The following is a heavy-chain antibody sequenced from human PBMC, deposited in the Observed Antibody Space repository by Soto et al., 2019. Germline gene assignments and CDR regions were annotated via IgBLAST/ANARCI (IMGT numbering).Heavy chain of an antibody. V-gene: IGHV3-74*01. J-gene: IGHJ4*02. CDR2: IYNDGTYS. Sequence: GGSLRLSCAACGFIFKMYWMHWVRQSPGKGLVWISRIYNDGTYSDYADSVRGRFTISRDNVNDTLYLQMNNLRAEDSGLYYCTRGPRPISTGTGAYWGQGTQVTVSS. CDR3: TRGPRPISTGTGAY. D-gene: IGHD3-10*01. CDR1: GFIFKMYW.